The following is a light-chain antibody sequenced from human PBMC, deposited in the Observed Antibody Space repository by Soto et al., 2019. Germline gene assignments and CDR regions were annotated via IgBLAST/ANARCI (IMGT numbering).Light chain of an antibody. CDR2: GAS. V-gene: IGKV3-20*01. Sequence: EIVLTQSPGTLSLSPGERATLSCRASQSVDSSFVAWFQQKPGQAPGLLIYGASNRATGIPDRFSGSGSGTDFTLTISRLEPEDFAVYYCQQYGSSGTFGQGTKVDIK. CDR3: QQYGSSGT. J-gene: IGKJ1*01. CDR1: QSVDSSF.